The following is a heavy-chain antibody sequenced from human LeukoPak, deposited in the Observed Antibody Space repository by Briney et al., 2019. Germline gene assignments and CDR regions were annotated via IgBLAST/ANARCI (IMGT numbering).Heavy chain of an antibody. CDR3: AKDAYIVATGWFDP. CDR2: ISYDGSSM. CDR1: GFTFSSYG. J-gene: IGHJ5*02. Sequence: GRSLRLSCVVSGFTFSSYGMHWVRQAPGKGLEWVAVISYDGSSMYYGNSMKGRFTISRDNSKNTLYLKINSLRVEDTAVYYCAKDAYIVATGWFDPWGQGTLVTVSS. V-gene: IGHV3-30*18. D-gene: IGHD5-12*01.